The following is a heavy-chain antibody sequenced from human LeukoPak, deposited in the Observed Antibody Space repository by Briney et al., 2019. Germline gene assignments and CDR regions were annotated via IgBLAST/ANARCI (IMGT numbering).Heavy chain of an antibody. CDR2: IYYSGST. CDR1: GYSISSGYY. D-gene: IGHD2/OR15-2a*01. Sequence: SETLSLTCAVSGYSISSGYYWGWIRQPPGKGLEWIGSIYYSGSTYYNPSLKSRVTISVDTSKNQFSLKLSSVTAADTAVYYCARNSIGLGTSDYWGQGTLVTVSS. J-gene: IGHJ4*02. CDR3: ARNSIGLGTSDY. V-gene: IGHV4-38-2*01.